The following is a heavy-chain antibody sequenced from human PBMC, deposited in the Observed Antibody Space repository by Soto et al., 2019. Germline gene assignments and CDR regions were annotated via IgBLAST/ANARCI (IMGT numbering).Heavy chain of an antibody. J-gene: IGHJ6*02. Sequence: QVQLVESGGGVVQPGRSLRLSCAASGFTFNNYGMHWVRQAPGKGLEWVAVIWNDGSNHYYANSVQGRFTISRDNSKTTLFPQMSSLRAEDSAVYYCARRQISPPTRGAAAARGGMDVWGQGTTVTVSS. CDR2: IWNDGSNH. CDR3: ARRQISPPTRGAAAARGGMDV. V-gene: IGHV3-33*01. D-gene: IGHD6-13*01. CDR1: GFTFNNYG.